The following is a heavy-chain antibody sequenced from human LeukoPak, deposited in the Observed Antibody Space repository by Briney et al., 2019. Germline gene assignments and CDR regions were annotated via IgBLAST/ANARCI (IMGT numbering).Heavy chain of an antibody. CDR1: GFTFSSYA. V-gene: IGHV3-64*01. CDR3: AREANGPITTATREFDY. Sequence: GRSLRLSCAASGFTFSSYAMHWVRQAPGKGLEYVSAISSNGGSTYYANSVKGRFTISRDNSKNTLYLQMGSLRAEDMAVYYCAREANGPITTATREFDYWGQGTLVTVSS. D-gene: IGHD4-17*01. CDR2: ISSNGGST. J-gene: IGHJ4*02.